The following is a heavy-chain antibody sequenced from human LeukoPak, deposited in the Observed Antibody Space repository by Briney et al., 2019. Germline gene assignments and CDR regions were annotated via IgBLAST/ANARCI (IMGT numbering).Heavy chain of an antibody. V-gene: IGHV7-4-1*02. Sequence: ASVKVSCKASGYSFTTYGIYWVRQAPGQGLEWMGWINTDTGKPTYAQGFTGRFVFSLDTSVTTAYLQISSLKAEDTAVYYCARGIGIGVVLMVHGNMDVWGKGTTVTVSS. CDR3: ARGIGIGVVLMVHGNMDV. J-gene: IGHJ6*03. CDR2: INTDTGKP. CDR1: GYSFTTYG. D-gene: IGHD2-8*01.